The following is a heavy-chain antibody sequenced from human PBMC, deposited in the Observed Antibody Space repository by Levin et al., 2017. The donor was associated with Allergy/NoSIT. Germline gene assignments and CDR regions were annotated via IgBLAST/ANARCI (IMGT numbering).Heavy chain of an antibody. V-gene: IGHV3-72*01. D-gene: IGHD3-10*01. Sequence: GGSLRLSCAASGFTFSEHYMHWVRQGPGKGLEWVGLTKNKAYDYSTDYAASVKGRFTISRDDSTNSLFLQMNSLKIEDTAVYYCTREARIRGITMDNWGQGMLVTVSS. J-gene: IGHJ4*02. CDR2: TKNKAYDYST. CDR3: TREARIRGITMDN. CDR1: GFTFSEHY.